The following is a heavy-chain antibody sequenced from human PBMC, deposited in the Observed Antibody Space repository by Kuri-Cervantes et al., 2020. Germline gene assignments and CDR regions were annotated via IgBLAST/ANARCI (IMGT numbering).Heavy chain of an antibody. CDR1: GGSISSSSYY. CDR3: ARDSGGGYDYVPLDY. J-gene: IGHJ4*02. D-gene: IGHD5-12*01. Sequence: SETLSLTCTVSGGSISSSSYYWGWIRQPPGKGLEWIGYMYYSGSTYYNPSLKSRVTISIDTSKNQFSLKLSSVTAADTAVYYCARDSGGGYDYVPLDYWGQGTLVTVSS. CDR2: MYYSGST. V-gene: IGHV4-30-4*08.